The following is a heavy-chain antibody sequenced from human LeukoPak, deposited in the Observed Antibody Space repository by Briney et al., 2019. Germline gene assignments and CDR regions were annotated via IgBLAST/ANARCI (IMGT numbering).Heavy chain of an antibody. CDR3: ARGHWVGDLLFQYYFDN. CDR2: MYSGGGT. D-gene: IGHD3-10*01. CDR1: GFSVSGNY. V-gene: IGHV3-53*01. J-gene: IGHJ4*02. Sequence: GGSLRLSCAASGFSVSGNYMTWVRQAPGKGLEWVSVMYSGGGTYYAESVAGRFTISRDNSKNTLYLQMNSLRAEDTAVYYCARGHWVGDLLFQYYFDNWGQGTLVTVSS.